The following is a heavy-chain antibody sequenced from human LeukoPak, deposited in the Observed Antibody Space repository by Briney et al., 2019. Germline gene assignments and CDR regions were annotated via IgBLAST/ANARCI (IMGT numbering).Heavy chain of an antibody. CDR3: TRVFDS. CDR1: GGSVSTSDFC. V-gene: IGHV4-61*05. Sequence: SETLSLTCDVSGGSVSTSDFCWGWVRRPPGKGLEWIGDIFYTGKTNYNPSVESRVTISIDLSKNQFSLELTSVTAADTAVYYCTRVFDSWGQGTLVTVSP. J-gene: IGHJ4*02. CDR2: IFYTGKT.